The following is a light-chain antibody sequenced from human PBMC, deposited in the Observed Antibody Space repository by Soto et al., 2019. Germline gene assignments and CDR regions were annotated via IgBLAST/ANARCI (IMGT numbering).Light chain of an antibody. V-gene: IGKV4-1*01. CDR1: QSVLSSSNNKNY. J-gene: IGKJ4*01. Sequence: DIVMTQSPDSLAVSLGERATINCKSSQSVLSSSNNKNYLNWYQQKPGQPPKLLIFWASTRESGVPDRCSGGGSATVFTLTISSLQAEDVAVYYCQQYYSTPPFGGGTKVEIK. CDR2: WAS. CDR3: QQYYSTPP.